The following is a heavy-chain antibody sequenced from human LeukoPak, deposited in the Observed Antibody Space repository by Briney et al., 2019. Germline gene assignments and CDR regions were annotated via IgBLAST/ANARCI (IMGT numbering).Heavy chain of an antibody. J-gene: IGHJ4*02. CDR1: GGSISSSSYY. CDR3: ARAGRAAAGSSPFDY. Sequence: SETLSLTCTVSGGSISSSSYYWGWIRQPPGKGLEWIGSIYYSGSTYYNPSLKSRVTISVDTSKNQFSLKLSSVTAADTAVYYCARAGRAAAGSSPFDYWGQGTLVTVSS. D-gene: IGHD6-13*01. V-gene: IGHV4-39*07. CDR2: IYYSGST.